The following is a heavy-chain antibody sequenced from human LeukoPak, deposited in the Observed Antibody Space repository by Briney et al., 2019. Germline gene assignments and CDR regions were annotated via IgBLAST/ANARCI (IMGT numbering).Heavy chain of an antibody. V-gene: IGHV1-18*01. Sequence: ASVKVSCKASGYTFTSYGISWVRQAPGQGLEWMGWISAYNGNTNYAQKLQGRVTMTTDTSTSTAYMELRSLRSDDTAVYYCARVPVGFWSGYFRSVDYYYMDVWGKGTTVTVSS. J-gene: IGHJ6*03. CDR2: ISAYNGNT. D-gene: IGHD3-3*01. CDR1: GYTFTSYG. CDR3: ARVPVGFWSGYFRSVDYYYMDV.